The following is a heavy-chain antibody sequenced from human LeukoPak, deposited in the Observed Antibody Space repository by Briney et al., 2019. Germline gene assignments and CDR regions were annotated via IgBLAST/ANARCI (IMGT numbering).Heavy chain of an antibody. CDR2: IRYDGSNK. J-gene: IGHJ6*03. Sequence: PGGSLRLSCAASGFTFSSYGMHWVRQAPGKGLEWVAFIRYDGSNKYYADSVKGRFTISRDNSKNTLYLQMNSLRAEDAAVYYCAKAWGSSSSADLPYYYMDVWGKGTTVTVSS. V-gene: IGHV3-30*02. D-gene: IGHD6-6*01. CDR1: GFTFSSYG. CDR3: AKAWGSSSSADLPYYYMDV.